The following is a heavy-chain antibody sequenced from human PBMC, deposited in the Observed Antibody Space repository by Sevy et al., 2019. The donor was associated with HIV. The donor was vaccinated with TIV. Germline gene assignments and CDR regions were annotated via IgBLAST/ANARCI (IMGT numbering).Heavy chain of an antibody. V-gene: IGHV4-31*03. CDR1: GGSISSGGYY. J-gene: IGHJ3*02. CDR2: IYYSGST. D-gene: IGHD4-17*01. CDR3: ARASNDYGDYDAFDI. Sequence: SETLSLTCTVSGGSISSGGYYWSWIRQHPGKGLEWIGYIYYSGSTYYNPSLKSRVTISVDTSKIQFSLKLSPVTAADTAVYYGARASNDYGDYDAFDIWGQGTMVTVSS.